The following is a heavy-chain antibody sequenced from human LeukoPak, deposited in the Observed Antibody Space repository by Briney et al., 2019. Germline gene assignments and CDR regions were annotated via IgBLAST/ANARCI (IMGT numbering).Heavy chain of an antibody. J-gene: IGHJ1*01. CDR1: GFTFDNYA. Sequence: GRSLRLSCAASGFTFDNYAMNWVRHVPGKGLEWISLISGNSGTIGYADSVKGRFTISRDNANNFLYLQMNSLRAEDTALYYCARAYKDRSLAGKKEFFQHWGQGTLVTVSS. CDR2: ISGNSGTI. CDR3: ARAYKDRSLAGKKEFFQH. D-gene: IGHD6-19*01. V-gene: IGHV3-9*01.